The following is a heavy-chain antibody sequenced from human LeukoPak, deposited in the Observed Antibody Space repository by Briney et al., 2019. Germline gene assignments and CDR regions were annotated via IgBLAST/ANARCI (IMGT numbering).Heavy chain of an antibody. J-gene: IGHJ6*03. CDR2: ISSSSSYI. D-gene: IGHD2-15*01. CDR1: GFTFSGYS. Sequence: GGSLRLSCAASGFTFSGYSMNWVRQAPGKGLEWVSSISSSSSYIYYADSVKGRFTISRDNAKNSLYLQMNSLRAEDTAVYYCARDSKEVAATHYYYYYYMDVWGKGTTVTVSS. CDR3: ARDSKEVAATHYYYYYYMDV. V-gene: IGHV3-21*01.